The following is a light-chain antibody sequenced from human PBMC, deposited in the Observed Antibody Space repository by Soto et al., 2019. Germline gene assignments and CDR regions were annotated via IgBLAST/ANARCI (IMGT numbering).Light chain of an antibody. J-gene: IGLJ2*01. V-gene: IGLV1-51*01. Sequence: QSVLTQPPSVSAAPGQTVTISCSGSSSNIGNNYVSWYQQLPGTAPKLLIYDNDKRPSGIPDRFSGSKSGTSATLGITGLQTGDEADYYCGTWDGSLKTQIFGGGTKLTVL. CDR2: DND. CDR1: SSNIGNNY. CDR3: GTWDGSLKTQI.